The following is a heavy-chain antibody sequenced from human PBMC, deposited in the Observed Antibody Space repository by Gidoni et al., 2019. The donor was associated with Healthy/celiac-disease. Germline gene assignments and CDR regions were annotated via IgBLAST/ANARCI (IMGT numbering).Heavy chain of an antibody. CDR3: ARGVERAPYYFDY. CDR2: IYYSGST. V-gene: IGHV4-31*03. J-gene: IGHJ4*02. Sequence: QVQLQESGPGLVKPSQTLSFTCTVSGGSSSSGGYYWSWIRQHPGKGLEWIGYIYYSGSTYYNPSLKSRVTISVDTSKNQFSLKLSSVTASDTAVYYCARGVERAPYYFDYWGQGTLVTVSS. CDR1: GGSSSSGGYY.